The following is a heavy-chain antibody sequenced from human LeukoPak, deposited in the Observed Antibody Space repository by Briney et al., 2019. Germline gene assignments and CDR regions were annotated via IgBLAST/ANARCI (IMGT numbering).Heavy chain of an antibody. CDR3: AKDIVATMRFDY. Sequence: GGSLRLSCAASGFTFSSYGMHWVRQAPGKGLEWVAVISYDGSNKYYADSVKGRFTISRDNSKNTLYLQMNSLRAEDTAVYYCAKDIVATMRFDYWGQGTLVTVSS. CDR2: ISYDGSNK. J-gene: IGHJ4*02. V-gene: IGHV3-30*18. D-gene: IGHD5-12*01. CDR1: GFTFSSYG.